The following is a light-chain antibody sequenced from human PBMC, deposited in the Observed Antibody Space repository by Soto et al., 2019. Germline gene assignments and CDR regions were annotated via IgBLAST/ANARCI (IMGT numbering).Light chain of an antibody. CDR2: EVS. Sequence: QSALTQPASVSGSPGQSITISCTGTSSDVGSYNLVSWYQQHPGKAPKLMIYEVSKRPSGVSNRLSGSKSGNTSSLTISGLQTEDEADYYCCSYAGSSTSRVFGGGTMLTVL. J-gene: IGLJ3*02. CDR3: CSYAGSSTSRV. V-gene: IGLV2-23*02. CDR1: SSDVGSYNL.